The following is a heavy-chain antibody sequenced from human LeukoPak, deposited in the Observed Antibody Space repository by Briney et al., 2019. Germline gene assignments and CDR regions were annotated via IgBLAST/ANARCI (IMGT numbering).Heavy chain of an antibody. V-gene: IGHV3-23*01. Sequence: GGSLRLSCAVSGGTFSSYALSWVRQAPGKGLEWVSGISGSGGGTYYADSVKGRFTISRDNSKNTLYLQMNSLRGEDTSVYYCAKDRGYSGIFDYWGQGTLVTVSS. CDR3: AKDRGYSGIFDY. CDR1: GGTFSSYA. CDR2: ISGSGGGT. J-gene: IGHJ4*02. D-gene: IGHD1-26*01.